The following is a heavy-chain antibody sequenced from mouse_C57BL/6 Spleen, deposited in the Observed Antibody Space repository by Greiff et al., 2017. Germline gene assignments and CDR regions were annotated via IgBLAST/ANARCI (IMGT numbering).Heavy chain of an antibody. Sequence: QVQLKESGPELVKPGASVKISCKASGYAFSSSWMNWVKQRPGKGLEWIGRIYPGDGDTNYNGKFKGKATLTADKSSSTAYMQLSSLTSEDSAVYFCASDYGSSPFAYWGQGTLVTVSA. CDR3: ASDYGSSPFAY. CDR2: IYPGDGDT. CDR1: GYAFSSSW. D-gene: IGHD1-1*01. V-gene: IGHV1-82*01. J-gene: IGHJ3*01.